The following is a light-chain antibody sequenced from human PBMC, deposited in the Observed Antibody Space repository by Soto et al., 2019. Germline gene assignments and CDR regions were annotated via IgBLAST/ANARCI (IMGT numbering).Light chain of an antibody. CDR3: SSFTNSILV. CDR2: EVT. CDR1: TSDVGSHNF. V-gene: IGLV2-14*01. Sequence: QSALPQPASVSGSPGQSITISCTGTTSDVGSHNFVSWYQQLPGKAPKLLIYEVTNRPSGTSNRFSGSKSGNTASLTISGLQAEDEADYYCSSFTNSILVFGGGTKLTVL. J-gene: IGLJ3*02.